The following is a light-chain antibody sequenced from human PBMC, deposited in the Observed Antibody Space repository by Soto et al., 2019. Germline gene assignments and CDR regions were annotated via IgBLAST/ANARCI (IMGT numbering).Light chain of an antibody. J-gene: IGKJ2*01. Sequence: EIVMTQSPATLSVSPWEIATLSCRASQSVSSNLAWYQQKPGQAPSLLIYGVSTRATGVPVRFSGSGSGTEFTLTINSLQSEDFAVYYCQQYNNWPHTFGQGTKVHIK. CDR1: QSVSSN. V-gene: IGKV3-15*01. CDR3: QQYNNWPHT. CDR2: GVS.